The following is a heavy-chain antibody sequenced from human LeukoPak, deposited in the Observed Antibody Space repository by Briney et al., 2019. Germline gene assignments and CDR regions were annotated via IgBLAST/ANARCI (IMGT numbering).Heavy chain of an antibody. CDR3: ARPGSSTSCPRGY. Sequence: ASVNVPCKASGYTFTSYYIHWVRQAPGQGLEWMGIINPSGGSTSYAQKFQGRVTMTRDTSTSTVYMDLNSLRSEDTAVYFCARPGSSTSCPRGYWGQGTLVTVSS. V-gene: IGHV1-46*01. CDR1: GYTFTSYY. J-gene: IGHJ4*02. CDR2: INPSGGST. D-gene: IGHD2-2*01.